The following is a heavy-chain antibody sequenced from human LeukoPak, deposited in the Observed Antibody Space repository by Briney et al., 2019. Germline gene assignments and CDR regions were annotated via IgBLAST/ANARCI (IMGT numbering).Heavy chain of an antibody. CDR2: IIPIFGTA. CDR3: ARGGIAVAERGAFDI. D-gene: IGHD6-19*01. J-gene: IGHJ3*02. Sequence: GASVKVSCKASGGTFSSYAISWVRQAPGQGLEWMGGIIPIFGTANYAQKFQGRVTITTDESTSTAYMELSSLRSEDTAVYYCARGGIAVAERGAFDIWGQGTMVTVSS. V-gene: IGHV1-69*05. CDR1: GGTFSSYA.